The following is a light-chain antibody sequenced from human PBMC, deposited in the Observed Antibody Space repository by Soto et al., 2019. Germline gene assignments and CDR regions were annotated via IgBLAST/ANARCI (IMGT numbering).Light chain of an antibody. Sequence: QSALTQPASVSGSPGQSITISCTGTSSDVGGYNYVSWYQHHPGKAPKLMIYDVSNRPSGVSNRFSGSKSGNTASLTISGLQAEDEADYFCISYTSSSTLYVFGTGTKVTVL. CDR3: ISYTSSSTLYV. CDR1: SSDVGGYNY. CDR2: DVS. J-gene: IGLJ1*01. V-gene: IGLV2-14*03.